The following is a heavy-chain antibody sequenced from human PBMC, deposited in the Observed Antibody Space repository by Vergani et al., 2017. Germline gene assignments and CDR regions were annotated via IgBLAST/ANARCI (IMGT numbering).Heavy chain of an antibody. CDR1: GYIFRNYA. CDR2: INTNTGYP. Sequence: QVQLVQSGSELKKPGASVKVSCKTSGYIFRNYAMNWVRQAPGQGLEWMGWINTNTGYPTYAQGFTGRFVFSLDTSVSTAYLQISSLKAEDTAVYYCARGLAKNYGDYVGYYWGQGTLVTVSP. D-gene: IGHD4-17*01. CDR3: ARGLAKNYGDYVGYY. V-gene: IGHV7-4-1*02. J-gene: IGHJ4*02.